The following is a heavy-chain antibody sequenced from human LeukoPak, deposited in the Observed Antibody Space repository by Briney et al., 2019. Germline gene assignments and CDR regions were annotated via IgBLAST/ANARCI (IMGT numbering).Heavy chain of an antibody. CDR3: ANDFNWATDY. D-gene: IGHD1-1*01. CDR2: IRHDGSDK. Sequence: PGGSLRLSCAPSGLTFSTSSFHWARQAPGKGLEWVAFIRHDGSDKYYADSVKGRFISSRDNSKNNVYLQMNSLRIEDSALYYCANDFNWATDYWGQGTLVTVSS. V-gene: IGHV3-30*02. J-gene: IGHJ4*02. CDR1: GLTFSTSS.